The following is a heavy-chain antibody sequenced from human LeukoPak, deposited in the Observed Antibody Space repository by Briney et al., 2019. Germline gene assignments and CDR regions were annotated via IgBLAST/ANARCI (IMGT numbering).Heavy chain of an antibody. V-gene: IGHV3-74*01. CDR3: ARDNPEYYFDY. CDR2: INSDGSST. D-gene: IGHD1-14*01. J-gene: IGHJ4*02. CDR1: GFTFSSYW. Sequence: PGGSLRLSCAASGFTFSSYWMHWVRQAPGKGLVWVSRINSDGSSTSYADSVKGRFTISRDNAKNTLYLQMNSLRADDTAVYYCARDNPEYYFDYWGQGTLVTVSS.